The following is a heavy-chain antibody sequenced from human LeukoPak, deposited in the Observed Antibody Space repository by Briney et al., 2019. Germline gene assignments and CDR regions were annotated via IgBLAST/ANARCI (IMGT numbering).Heavy chain of an antibody. J-gene: IGHJ4*02. D-gene: IGHD2-15*01. CDR1: GFTFSSYG. CDR3: AKDLVPVPLRYCSGGSCYFDY. CDR2: ISGSGGST. V-gene: IGHV3-23*01. Sequence: GGTLRLSCAASGFTFSSYGMSWVRQAPGKGLEWVSAISGSGGSTYYADSVKGRFTISRDNSKNTLYLQMNSLRAEDTAVYYCAKDLVPVPLRYCSGGSCYFDYWGQGTLVTVSS.